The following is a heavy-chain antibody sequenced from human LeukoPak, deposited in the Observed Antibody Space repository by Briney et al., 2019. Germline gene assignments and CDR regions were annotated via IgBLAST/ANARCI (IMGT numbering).Heavy chain of an antibody. V-gene: IGHV4-59*01. CDR2: IYYSGST. D-gene: IGHD2-2*01. CDR1: GGSISSYY. Sequence: PSETLSLTCTVSGGSISSYYWSWIRQPPGRGLEWIGYIYYSGSTNYNPSLKSRVTISVDTSKNQFSLKLSSVTAADTAVYYCARVAPSEGYCSSTSCHGGMDVWGQGTTVTVSS. CDR3: ARVAPSEGYCSSTSCHGGMDV. J-gene: IGHJ6*02.